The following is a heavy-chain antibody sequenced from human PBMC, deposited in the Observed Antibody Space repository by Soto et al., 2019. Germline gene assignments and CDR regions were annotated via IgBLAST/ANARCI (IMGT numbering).Heavy chain of an antibody. CDR1: GFKFSYYG. CDR2: IWYDGGRD. Sequence: QVQLVESGGGVVQPGTSLRLSCTASGFKFSYYGMHWVRQGPGKGLEWVAVIWYDGGRDYYSDSVEGRFTISRDNFKNTVYLEMNSLRVEDTAVYYCARATSHFYYYMDVWGEGTTVTVSS. CDR3: ARATSHFYYYMDV. J-gene: IGHJ6*03. V-gene: IGHV3-33*01.